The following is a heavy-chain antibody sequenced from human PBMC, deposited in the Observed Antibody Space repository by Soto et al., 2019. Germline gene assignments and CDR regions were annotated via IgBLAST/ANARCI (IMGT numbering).Heavy chain of an antibody. Sequence: PGESLKISCKASGYSFTNYWIGWVRQMPGKGLEWMGIIYPGDSDTRYSPSFQGQVTISADKSISTAYLQWSSLKASDTAMYYCARGLSGSYRWFDPWGQGTLVTVSS. V-gene: IGHV5-51*01. D-gene: IGHD3-10*01. CDR1: GYSFTNYW. CDR2: IYPGDSDT. CDR3: ARGLSGSYRWFDP. J-gene: IGHJ5*02.